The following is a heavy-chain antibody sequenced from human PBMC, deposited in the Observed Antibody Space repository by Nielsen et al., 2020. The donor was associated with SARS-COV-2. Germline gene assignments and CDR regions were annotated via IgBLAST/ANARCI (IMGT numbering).Heavy chain of an antibody. Sequence: LRLSCTVSGASVSRGEYYWNWVHQPPGKGLEWIGFIYYSGSTKYNPSLKSRVTISVDTSKNQFSLKLSSVTAADTAVYYCARQPRTRKLEAAAGIYYFDYWGQGTLVTVSS. D-gene: IGHD6-13*01. J-gene: IGHJ4*02. CDR1: GASVSRGEYY. CDR3: ARQPRTRKLEAAAGIYYFDY. V-gene: IGHV4-30-4*01. CDR2: IYYSGST.